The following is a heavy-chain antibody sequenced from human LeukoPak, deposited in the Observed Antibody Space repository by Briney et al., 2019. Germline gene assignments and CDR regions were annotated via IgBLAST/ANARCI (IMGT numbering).Heavy chain of an antibody. J-gene: IGHJ4*02. D-gene: IGHD3-10*01. Sequence: SETLFLTCTVSGGSISNYYWSWIRQPPGKELEWIGYIYYSGSTNYNPSLKSRVTISVDTSKNQFSLKLSSVTAADTAAYYCARPRLLYGSGPTLVWGPGTLVTVSS. CDR1: GGSISNYY. CDR3: ARPRLLYGSGPTLV. V-gene: IGHV4-59*01. CDR2: IYYSGST.